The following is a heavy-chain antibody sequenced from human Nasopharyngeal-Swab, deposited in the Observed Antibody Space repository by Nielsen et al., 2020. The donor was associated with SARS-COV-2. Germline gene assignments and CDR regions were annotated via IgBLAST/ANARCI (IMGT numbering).Heavy chain of an antibody. J-gene: IGHJ3*02. D-gene: IGHD3-22*01. V-gene: IGHV1-69*06. Sequence: WVRQAPGQGLEWMGGIIPIFGTANYAQKFQGRVTITADKSTSTAYMELSSLRSEDTAVYYCARETSDDSSGYYISHAFDIWGQGTMVTVSS. CDR2: IIPIFGTA. CDR3: ARETSDDSSGYYISHAFDI.